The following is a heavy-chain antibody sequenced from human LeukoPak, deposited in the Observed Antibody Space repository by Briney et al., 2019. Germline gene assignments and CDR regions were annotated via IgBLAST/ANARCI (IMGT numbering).Heavy chain of an antibody. Sequence: GGSLRLSCAASGFTFSSYWMSWVRQAPGKGLEWVANIKQDGSEKYYVDSVKGRFTISRDNAKNSLYLQMNSLRAEDTAVYYCTAAAGTDYYYYMDVWGKGTTVTISS. CDR1: GFTFSSYW. D-gene: IGHD6-13*01. CDR3: TAAAGTDYYYYMDV. V-gene: IGHV3-7*01. J-gene: IGHJ6*03. CDR2: IKQDGSEK.